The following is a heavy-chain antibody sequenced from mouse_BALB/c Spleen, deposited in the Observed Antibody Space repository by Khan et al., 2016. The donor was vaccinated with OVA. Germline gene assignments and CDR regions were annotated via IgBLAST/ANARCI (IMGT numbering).Heavy chain of an antibody. CDR1: GYTFTTAG. Sequence: QIQLVQSGPELKKPGETVRISCKASGYTFTTAGIQWVQKMPGKGLKWIGWINTHSGVPKYAEDFKGRFAFSLETSVSTTFLQLTNLTNEDTATYFCARGGAAYYRDDGGAMEYWGQGTSVTVSS. J-gene: IGHJ4*01. CDR3: ARGGAAYYRDDGGAMEY. D-gene: IGHD2-14*01. CDR2: INTHSGVP. V-gene: IGHV9-4*02.